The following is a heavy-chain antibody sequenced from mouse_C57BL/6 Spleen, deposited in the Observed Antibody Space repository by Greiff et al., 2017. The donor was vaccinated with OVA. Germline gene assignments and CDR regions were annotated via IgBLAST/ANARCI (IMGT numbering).Heavy chain of an antibody. CDR2: IYPGSGNT. V-gene: IGHV1-76*01. D-gene: IGHD1-1*01. Sequence: QVQLQQSGAELVRPGASVKLSCKASGYTFTDYYINWVKQRPGQGLEWIARIYPGSGNTYYNEKFKGKATLTAEKSSSTAYMQLSSLTSEDSAVYFCAREGNYYYGSSYCAMDYWGQGTSVTVSS. CDR3: AREGNYYYGSSYCAMDY. J-gene: IGHJ4*01. CDR1: GYTFTDYY.